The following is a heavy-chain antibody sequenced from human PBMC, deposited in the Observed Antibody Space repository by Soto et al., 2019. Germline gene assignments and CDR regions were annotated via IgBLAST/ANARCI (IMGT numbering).Heavy chain of an antibody. J-gene: IGHJ6*02. D-gene: IGHD3-22*01. Sequence: ASVKVSCKASGYTFTSYGISWVRQAPGQGLEWMGWISAYNGNTNYAQKLQGRVTMTTDTSTSTAYMELRSLRSDDTAVYYCARDAESSGYYYYYSGMDVWGQGTTVTVSS. CDR1: GYTFTSYG. CDR2: ISAYNGNT. CDR3: ARDAESSGYYYYYSGMDV. V-gene: IGHV1-18*01.